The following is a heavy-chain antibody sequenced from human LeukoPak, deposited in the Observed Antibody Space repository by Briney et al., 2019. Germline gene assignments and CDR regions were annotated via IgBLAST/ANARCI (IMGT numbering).Heavy chain of an antibody. Sequence: SETLSLTCTVSGGSIRSYYWSWIRQPPGKGLEWIGYIYYSGSTNYNPSLKSRVTISVDTSKNQFSLKLSSVTAADTAVYYRARGEDSSGYYPYYFDCWGQGTLVTVSS. CDR2: IYYSGST. J-gene: IGHJ4*02. CDR1: GGSIRSYY. D-gene: IGHD3-22*01. V-gene: IGHV4-59*08. CDR3: ARGEDSSGYYPYYFDC.